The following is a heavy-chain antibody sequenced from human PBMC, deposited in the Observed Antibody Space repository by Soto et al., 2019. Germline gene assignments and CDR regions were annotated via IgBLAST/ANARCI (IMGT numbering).Heavy chain of an antibody. CDR2: ISSSVGNT. CDR3: AKGWSGYDLNWFDP. D-gene: IGHD5-12*01. Sequence: EVQLLESGGGLVQPGGSLRLSCAASGFTFSTYAMSWVRQAPGKGLEWVSAISSSVGNTFYADSVRGRFTISRDNSKNTLYLQMNSLRTEDTAVYYCAKGWSGYDLNWFDPWGQGTLVTVSS. CDR1: GFTFSTYA. J-gene: IGHJ5*02. V-gene: IGHV3-23*01.